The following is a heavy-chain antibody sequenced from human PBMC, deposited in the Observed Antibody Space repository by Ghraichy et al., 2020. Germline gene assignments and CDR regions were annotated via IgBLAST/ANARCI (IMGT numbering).Heavy chain of an antibody. V-gene: IGHV4-34*01. Sequence: SQTLSLTCAVYGGSFSGNYWSWIRQPPGKGLEWIGEINHVGSTNYNPSLKSRVTISVDTSKNQFSLKLSSVTAADTAVYYCVTFWESSTRYFDYWGQGTLVTVSS. CDR2: INHVGST. CDR1: GGSFSGNY. CDR3: VTFWESSTRYFDY. J-gene: IGHJ4*02. D-gene: IGHD3-10*01.